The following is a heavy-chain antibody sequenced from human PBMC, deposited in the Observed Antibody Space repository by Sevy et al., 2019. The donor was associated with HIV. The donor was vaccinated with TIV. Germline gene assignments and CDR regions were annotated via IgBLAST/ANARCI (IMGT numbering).Heavy chain of an antibody. D-gene: IGHD3-3*01. J-gene: IGHJ5*02. V-gene: IGHV7-4-1*02. Sequence: ASVKVSCKASGYTFTSYAMNWVRQAPGQGLEWMGWINTNTGNPTYDQGFTGRFVFSLDTSVSTAYLQISSLKAEDTAVYYCARVSTGIRFLEWPTGFDRWGQRTLVTVSS. CDR3: ARVSTGIRFLEWPTGFDR. CDR2: INTNTGNP. CDR1: GYTFTSYA.